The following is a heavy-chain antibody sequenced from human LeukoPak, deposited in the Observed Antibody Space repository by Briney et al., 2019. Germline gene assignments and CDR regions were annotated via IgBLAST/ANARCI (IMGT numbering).Heavy chain of an antibody. CDR1: GFTFSSYA. V-gene: IGHV3-64D*06. CDR3: VKSGGDYYGSGSYYNPYYFDY. J-gene: IGHJ4*02. D-gene: IGHD3-10*01. CDR2: ISSNGGST. Sequence: GGPLRLSCSASGFTFSSYAMHWVRQALGKGLEYVSAISSNGGSTFYADSVKGRFTISRDNSKNTLYLQMSSLRAEDTAVFYCVKSGGDYYGSGSYYNPYYFDYWGQGTLVTVSS.